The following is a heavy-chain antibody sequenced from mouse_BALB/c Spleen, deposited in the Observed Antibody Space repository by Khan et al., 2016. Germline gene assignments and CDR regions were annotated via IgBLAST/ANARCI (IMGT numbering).Heavy chain of an antibody. D-gene: IGHD1-1*02. Sequence: QIQLVQSGPELKKPGETVQLSCKAPGYTFTNYGMNWVQQAPGKGLKWMGWINTNTGEPTYAEEFKGRVAFSLETSARTAYLQINNLKNEDTATYFCAGDGSACYDLDYWGQGTTV. V-gene: IGHV9-3*02. CDR2: INTNTGEP. CDR1: GYTFTNYG. CDR3: AGDGSACYDLDY. J-gene: IGHJ4*01.